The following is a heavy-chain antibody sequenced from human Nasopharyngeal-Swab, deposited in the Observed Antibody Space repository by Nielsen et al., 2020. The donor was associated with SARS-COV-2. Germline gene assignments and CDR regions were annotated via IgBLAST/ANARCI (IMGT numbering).Heavy chain of an antibody. V-gene: IGHV3-53*01. CDR2: IYSGGST. D-gene: IGHD5-18*01. Sequence: GESLKISCAASGFTVSSNYMSWVRQAPGKGLEWVSVIYSGGSTYYADSVKGRFTISRDNSKNTLYLQMNSLRAEDTAVYYCARSSGYSYGYAGYYGMDVWGQGTTVTASS. CDR3: ARSSGYSYGYAGYYGMDV. J-gene: IGHJ6*02. CDR1: GFTVSSNY.